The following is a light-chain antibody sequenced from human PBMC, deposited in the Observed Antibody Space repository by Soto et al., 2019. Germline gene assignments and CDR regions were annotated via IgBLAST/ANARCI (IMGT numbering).Light chain of an antibody. Sequence: VLMQSPGTLSLSSGERATLYCRASQNVRNSYLAWYQQKPGQAPRLVIYGGSSRATGIPVRFSGSGSETDFTLTITRLEPEDFAVYYCQQYSSSRTFGQGTKVDIK. J-gene: IGKJ1*01. V-gene: IGKV3-20*01. CDR1: QNVRNSY. CDR3: QQYSSSRT. CDR2: GGS.